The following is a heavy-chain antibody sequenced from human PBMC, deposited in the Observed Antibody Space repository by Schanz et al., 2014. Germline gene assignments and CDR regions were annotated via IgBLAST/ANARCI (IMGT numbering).Heavy chain of an antibody. CDR2: ISYGTSYI. CDR3: ARVALPGYSSPRDAFDI. CDR1: GFSFSDYY. Sequence: VQLLESGGGLVQPGGSLRLSCTASGFSFSDYYMSWIRQAPGKGLEWVSSISYGTSYIYYAESVKGRFTISRDNAKNSLYLQMNGLRAEDTAVYYCARVALPGYSSPRDAFDIWGQGTMVTVSS. V-gene: IGHV3-11*06. J-gene: IGHJ3*02. D-gene: IGHD5-18*01.